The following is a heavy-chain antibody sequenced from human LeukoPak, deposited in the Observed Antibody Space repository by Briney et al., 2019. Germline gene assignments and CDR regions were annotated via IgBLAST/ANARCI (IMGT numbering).Heavy chain of an antibody. CDR1: GYTFTSYA. Sequence: ASVKVSCKASGYTFTSYAMNWVRQAPGQGLEWMGWINPNSGGTNYAQKFQGRVTMTRDTSISTAYMELSRLRSDDTAVYYCARDVLWAAARAFDIWGQGTMVAVSS. D-gene: IGHD3-16*01. CDR3: ARDVLWAAARAFDI. V-gene: IGHV1-2*02. J-gene: IGHJ3*02. CDR2: INPNSGGT.